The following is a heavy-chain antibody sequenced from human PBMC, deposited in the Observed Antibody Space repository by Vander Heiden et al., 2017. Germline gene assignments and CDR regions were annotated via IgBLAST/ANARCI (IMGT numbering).Heavy chain of an antibody. CDR1: GSTFSDYR. J-gene: IGHJ4*02. Sequence: EVQLVESGGGLVQPGGSMRLSCAGSGSTFSDYRMNWVRQAPWKGLGWFSYISSGRSTIYYEDSVRGRFTISRDNAKNSLYLQMNSLRAEDTAVYYCARDRPGIVGARDYWGQGTLVTVSS. CDR3: ARDRPGIVGARDY. V-gene: IGHV3-48*01. CDR2: ISSGRSTI. D-gene: IGHD1-26*01.